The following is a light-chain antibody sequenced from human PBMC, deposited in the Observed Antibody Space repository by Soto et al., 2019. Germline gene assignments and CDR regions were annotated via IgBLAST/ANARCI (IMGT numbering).Light chain of an antibody. CDR2: GAS. Sequence: EIVLTQSPGTLSLSPGERATLSCRASQSVSSNYLAWYRRKPGQAPRLLIYGASNRATDIPGRFSGSGSGIDFTLTSTRLEPKDFAVYYCHQYGSSPPTFGPGTRVEIK. V-gene: IGKV3-20*01. CDR3: HQYGSSPPT. J-gene: IGKJ1*01. CDR1: QSVSSNY.